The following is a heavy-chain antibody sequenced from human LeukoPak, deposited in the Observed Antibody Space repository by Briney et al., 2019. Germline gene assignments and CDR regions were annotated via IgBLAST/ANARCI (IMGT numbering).Heavy chain of an antibody. CDR1: GGSISSTNW. V-gene: IGHV4-4*02. CDR3: ASERYSDWLTSLKAFDY. Sequence: SETLSLTCAVSGGSISSTNWWSWVRRPPGKGLEWIGEIYHSGSTNYNPSLKSRVIISVDTSKNQFSMKVTSVPASDTAVYYCASERYSDWLTSLKAFDYWGQGILVTVSS. D-gene: IGHD3-9*01. J-gene: IGHJ4*02. CDR2: IYHSGST.